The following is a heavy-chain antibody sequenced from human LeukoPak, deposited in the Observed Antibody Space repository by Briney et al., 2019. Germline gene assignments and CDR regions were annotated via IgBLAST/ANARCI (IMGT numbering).Heavy chain of an antibody. CDR3: ARHLGIQLWFLDY. J-gene: IGHJ4*02. Sequence: SETLSLTCTVSGGSMSSSTYYWGWIRQPPGKGLEWIVSIYHSGSTYYNPSLKSRVTISVDTSKNQFSLKLSSVTAADTAVYYCARHLGIQLWFLDYWGQGTLVTVSS. CDR1: GGSMSSSTYY. D-gene: IGHD5-18*01. CDR2: IYHSGST. V-gene: IGHV4-39*01.